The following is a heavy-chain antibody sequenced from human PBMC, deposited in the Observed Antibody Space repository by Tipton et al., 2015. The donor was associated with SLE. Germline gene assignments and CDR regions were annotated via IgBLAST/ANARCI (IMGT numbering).Heavy chain of an antibody. CDR1: GGSISSHY. D-gene: IGHD3-22*01. CDR3: ARFPHAHSSGFY. Sequence: TLSLTCTVSGGSISSHYWSCIRQPPGKGLEWIGYIYYSGSTNYNPSLKSRVTISVDTFKNQFSLKLSSVTAADTAVYYCARFPHAHSSGFYWGQGTLVTVSS. J-gene: IGHJ4*02. CDR2: IYYSGST. V-gene: IGHV4-59*11.